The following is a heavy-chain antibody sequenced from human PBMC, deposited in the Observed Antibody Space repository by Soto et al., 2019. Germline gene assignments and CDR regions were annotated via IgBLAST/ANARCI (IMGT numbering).Heavy chain of an antibody. CDR3: ARVTSMVRGVIDNWFDP. CDR1: GGTFSSYA. V-gene: IGHV1-69*01. CDR2: IIPMYGPA. J-gene: IGHJ5*02. Sequence: QVPLVQSGAEVKKPGSSVTVSCKASGGTFSSYAIHWVRQAPGQGLEWMGGIIPMYGPAKYAQRFKGRVTITADESTTTVYTELTSLTSQDTAVYYCARVTSMVRGVIDNWFDPWGHGTLVTVSS. D-gene: IGHD3-10*01.